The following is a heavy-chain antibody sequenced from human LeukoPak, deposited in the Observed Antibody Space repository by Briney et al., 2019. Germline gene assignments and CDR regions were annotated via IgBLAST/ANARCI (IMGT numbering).Heavy chain of an antibody. V-gene: IGHV3-30-3*01. CDR1: GFTFSSYA. Sequence: GGSLRLSCAASGFTFSSYAMHWVRQAPGKGLEWVAVISYDGSNKYYADSVKGRFTISRDNSKNTPYLQMNSLRAEDTAVYYCARSVMVRGVMNDYWGQGTLVTVSS. CDR2: ISYDGSNK. D-gene: IGHD3-10*01. J-gene: IGHJ4*02. CDR3: ARSVMVRGVMNDY.